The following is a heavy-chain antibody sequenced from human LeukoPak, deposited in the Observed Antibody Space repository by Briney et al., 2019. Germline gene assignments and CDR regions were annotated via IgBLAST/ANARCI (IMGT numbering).Heavy chain of an antibody. V-gene: IGHV4-59*01. CDR3: ARGYSGGWYEIDY. J-gene: IGHJ4*02. D-gene: IGHD5-12*01. Sequence: SETLPLTCTVSGDSISNYYWNWIRQPPGKGLEWIGYIYYSGSTNYNPSLKSRVTMSVDTSKNQFSLKLSSVTAADTAVYYCARGYSGGWYEIDYWGQGTLVTVSS. CDR1: GDSISNYY. CDR2: IYYSGST.